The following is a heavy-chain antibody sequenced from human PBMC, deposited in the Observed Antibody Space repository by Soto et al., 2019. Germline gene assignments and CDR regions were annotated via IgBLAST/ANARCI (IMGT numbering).Heavy chain of an antibody. CDR1: GGSISIGGYY. J-gene: IGHJ4*02. CDR2: IYYGGST. Sequence: SEPLSLTCTVSGGSISIGGYYWSWIRQHPGKGLEWIGYIYYGGSTYYNPSLKSRVTISVDTSKNQFSLKLSSVTAADTAVYYCARDSGDSSGYYYVDYWGQGTLVTVS. CDR3: ARDSGDSSGYYYVDY. V-gene: IGHV4-31*03. D-gene: IGHD3-22*01.